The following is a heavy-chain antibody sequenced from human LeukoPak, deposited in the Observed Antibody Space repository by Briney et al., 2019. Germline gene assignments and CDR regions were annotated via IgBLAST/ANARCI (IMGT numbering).Heavy chain of an antibody. D-gene: IGHD6-13*01. CDR2: INHSGST. V-gene: IGHV4-34*01. CDR1: GGSFSGYY. CDR3: ARRSSSWYGRGFYYLDY. Sequence: SETLSLTCAVYGGSFSGYYWSWIRQPPGKGLEWIGEINHSGSTNYNPSLKSRVTISVDTSKNQFSLKLSSVTAADTAVYYCARRSSSWYGRGFYYLDYWGQGTLVTVSS. J-gene: IGHJ4*02.